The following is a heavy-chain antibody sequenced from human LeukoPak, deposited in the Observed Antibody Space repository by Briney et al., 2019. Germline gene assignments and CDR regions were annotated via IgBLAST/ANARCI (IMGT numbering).Heavy chain of an antibody. V-gene: IGHV3-30*18. Sequence: GGSLRLSCAASGFTFSSYGMPWVRQAPGKGLEWVAVISYDGSNKYYADSVKGRFTISRDNSKNTLYLQMNSLRAEDTAVYYCAKDRGRLYYYDSSGFTGFDYWGQGTLVAVSS. CDR1: GFTFSSYG. CDR3: AKDRGRLYYYDSSGFTGFDY. J-gene: IGHJ4*02. CDR2: ISYDGSNK. D-gene: IGHD3-22*01.